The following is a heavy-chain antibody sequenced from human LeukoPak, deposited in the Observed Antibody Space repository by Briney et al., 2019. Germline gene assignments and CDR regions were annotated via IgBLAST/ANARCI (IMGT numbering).Heavy chain of an antibody. D-gene: IGHD3-9*01. CDR1: GFTVSSNY. Sequence: GGSLRPSCAAPGFTVSSNYMSWVRQVPGKGLGWVSVIYSGGSTYYADSVKGRFNISRDISKNTVYLQMNSLRAEDTAVYYCARSGVLRYFGNSWGQGTLVTVSS. J-gene: IGHJ4*02. CDR2: IYSGGST. CDR3: ARSGVLRYFGNS. V-gene: IGHV3-66*01.